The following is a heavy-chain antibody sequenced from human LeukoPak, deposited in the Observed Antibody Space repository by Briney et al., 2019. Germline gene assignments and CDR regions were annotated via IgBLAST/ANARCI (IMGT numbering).Heavy chain of an antibody. D-gene: IGHD2-2*02. CDR2: INPNSGGT. CDR3: ARDIEGNVVVPAAISSVY. CDR1: GYTFTGYY. V-gene: IGHV1-2*02. Sequence: GASVKVSCKASGYTFTGYYMHWVRQAPGQGLEWMGWINPNSGGTNYAQKFQGRVTMTRDTSISTAYMELSRLRSDDTAVYYCARDIEGNVVVPAAISSVYWGQGTLVTVSS. J-gene: IGHJ4*02.